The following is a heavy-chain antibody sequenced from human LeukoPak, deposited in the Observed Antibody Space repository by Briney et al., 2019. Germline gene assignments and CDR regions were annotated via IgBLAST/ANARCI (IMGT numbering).Heavy chain of an antibody. Sequence: PGGSLRFSCAASGFTVSSNYMSWVRQAPGKGLEWVSVIYSGGSTYYADSVKGRFTISRDNSKNTLYLQMNSLRAEDTAVYYCASSWYYFDYWGQGTLVTVSS. CDR3: ASSWYYFDY. D-gene: IGHD6-13*01. V-gene: IGHV3-66*01. CDR2: IYSGGST. CDR1: GFTVSSNY. J-gene: IGHJ4*02.